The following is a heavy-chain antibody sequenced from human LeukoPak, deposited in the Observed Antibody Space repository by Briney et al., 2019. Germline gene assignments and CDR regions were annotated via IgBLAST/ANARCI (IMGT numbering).Heavy chain of an antibody. CDR2: ISDSGGST. Sequence: GGSLRLSCAASGFTFSSYAMNWVRQAPGKVLEWVSGISDSGGSTYYADSVKGRFTISRDNPKKTLFLQMNSLRAEDTAVYYCAKDRWFDPRGQGTLVTVSS. V-gene: IGHV3-23*01. J-gene: IGHJ5*02. CDR1: GFTFSSYA. CDR3: AKDRWFDP.